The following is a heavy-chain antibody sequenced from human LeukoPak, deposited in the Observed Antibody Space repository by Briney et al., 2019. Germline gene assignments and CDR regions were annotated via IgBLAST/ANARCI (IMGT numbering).Heavy chain of an antibody. CDR3: ARDIGPYYDFWSGYYNYYYYYYMDV. D-gene: IGHD3-3*01. CDR2: IYYSGST. V-gene: IGHV4-59*12. Sequence: PSETLSLTCTVSGGSISSYYWSWIRQPPGKGLEWIGYIYYSGSTNYNPSLKSRVTISVDTSKNQFSLKLSSVTAADMAVYYCARDIGPYYDFWSGYYNYYYYYYMDVWGKGTTVTVSS. J-gene: IGHJ6*03. CDR1: GGSISSYY.